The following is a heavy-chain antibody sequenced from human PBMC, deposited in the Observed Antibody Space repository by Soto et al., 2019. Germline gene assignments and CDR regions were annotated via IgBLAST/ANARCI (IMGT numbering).Heavy chain of an antibody. CDR1: GADINTYS. CDR2: IYTSASI. D-gene: IGHD6-19*01. V-gene: IGHV4-4*07. J-gene: IGHJ6*02. Sequence: SETLSLTCSVSGADINTYSWTWIRQPARKGLEWIGRIYTSASINYNPSLKGRVTLSVDTSTNQVSLRLASVTAADTAIYYCARDREAGYNFYYGMDVWGQGTTVTVSS. CDR3: ARDREAGYNFYYGMDV.